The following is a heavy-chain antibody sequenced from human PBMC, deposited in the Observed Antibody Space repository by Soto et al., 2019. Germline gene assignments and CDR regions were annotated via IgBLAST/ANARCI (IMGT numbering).Heavy chain of an antibody. CDR2: IYYSGST. Sequence: QVQLQESGPGLVKPSQTLSLPCTVSVGSISSGCYYWNWIRQHPGKGLEWIGYIYYSGSTYYNPSLTSRVTISVDTSKNQFSLKLSSVTAADTAVYYCERGVIHWGQGTLVTVSS. CDR3: ERGVIH. J-gene: IGHJ4*02. CDR1: VGSISSGCYY. D-gene: IGHD2-21*01. V-gene: IGHV4-31*03.